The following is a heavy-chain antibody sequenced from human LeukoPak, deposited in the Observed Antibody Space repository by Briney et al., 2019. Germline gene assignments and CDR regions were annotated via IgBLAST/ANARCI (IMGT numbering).Heavy chain of an antibody. D-gene: IGHD6-13*01. V-gene: IGHV3-21*01. CDR2: ISSSSSYI. CDR1: GITFSNYA. J-gene: IGHJ6*03. CDR3: ARVPAAGTSYYYYYMDV. Sequence: GGSLRLSCAASGITFSNYAMSWVRQAPGKGLEWVSSISSSSSYIYYADSVKGRFTISRDNAKNSLYLQMNSLRAEDTAVYYCARVPAAGTSYYYYYMDVWGKGTTVTISS.